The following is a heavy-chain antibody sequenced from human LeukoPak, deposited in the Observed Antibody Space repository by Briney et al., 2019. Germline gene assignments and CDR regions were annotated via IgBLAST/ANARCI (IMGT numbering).Heavy chain of an antibody. CDR2: INSDGSST. Sequence: GGSLRLSCAASGFTFSSYWMHWVRQGPGKWLVWVSRINSDGSSTSYADSVKGRFTISRDNAKNTLYLQMNRLRPEDTAVYYCARGTVTAPDYWGQGTLVTVSS. CDR1: GFTFSSYW. CDR3: ARGTVTAPDY. V-gene: IGHV3-74*01. J-gene: IGHJ4*02. D-gene: IGHD2-21*02.